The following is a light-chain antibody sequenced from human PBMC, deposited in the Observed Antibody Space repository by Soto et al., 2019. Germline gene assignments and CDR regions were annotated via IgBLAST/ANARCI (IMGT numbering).Light chain of an antibody. Sequence: QSVLTQPPSVSGAPGQGVTISCTGSSSNIGAGYDVHWYQQLPETAPKLLIFGDSNRPSGVPDRFSGSKSGTSASLAITGLQAEEEAEYSCQSYYSVSGSYVFGTGTKVTVL. J-gene: IGLJ1*01. CDR2: GDS. V-gene: IGLV1-40*01. CDR3: QSYYSVSGSYV. CDR1: SSNIGAGYD.